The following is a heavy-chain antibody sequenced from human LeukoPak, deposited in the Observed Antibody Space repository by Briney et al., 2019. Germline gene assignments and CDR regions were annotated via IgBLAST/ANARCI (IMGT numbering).Heavy chain of an antibody. V-gene: IGHV3-9*03. D-gene: IGHD6-19*01. J-gene: IGHJ4*02. CDR1: GFTFDDYA. Sequence: GRSLRLSCAASGFTFDDYAMHWVRQAPGKGLEWVSGISWSSGSIGYADSVKGRFTISRDNAKNSLYLQMNSLRAEDMALYYCAKASGYSSSDFDYWGQGTLVTVSS. CDR3: AKASGYSSSDFDY. CDR2: ISWSSGSI.